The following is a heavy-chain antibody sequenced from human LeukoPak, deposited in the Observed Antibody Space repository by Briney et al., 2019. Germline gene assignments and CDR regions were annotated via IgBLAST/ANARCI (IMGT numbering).Heavy chain of an antibody. CDR2: ISWNSGSI. D-gene: IGHD3-10*01. CDR1: GFTFDDYA. CDR3: ARSWISSGAFDY. V-gene: IGHV3-9*01. Sequence: SLGLSCAASGFTFDDYAMHWVRQAPGKGLEWVSGISWNSGSIGYADSVKGRFTISRDNAKNSLYLQMDSLRAEDTALYYCARSWISSGAFDYWGQGTLVTVSS. J-gene: IGHJ4*02.